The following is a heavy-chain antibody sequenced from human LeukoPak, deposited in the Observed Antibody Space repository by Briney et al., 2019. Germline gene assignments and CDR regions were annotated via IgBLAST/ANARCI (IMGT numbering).Heavy chain of an antibody. CDR1: GFTFSTYN. CDR2: ITSSSNYL. D-gene: IGHD3-22*01. CDR3: ARPSAKYDSSGYQPNPFDY. Sequence: PGGSLRLSCAASGFTFSTYNMNWVRQAPGKGLEWVSSITSSSNYLYYADSVKGRFTISRDNAKNSLYLQMTSLRAEDTAVYYCARPSAKYDSSGYQPNPFDYWGQGTLVTVSS. J-gene: IGHJ4*02. V-gene: IGHV3-21*01.